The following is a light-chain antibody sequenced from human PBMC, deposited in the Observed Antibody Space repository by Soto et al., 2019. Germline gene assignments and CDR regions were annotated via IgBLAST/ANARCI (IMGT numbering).Light chain of an antibody. Sequence: EIVMTQSPATLSVSPGERATLSCRASQSVSINLAWYQQNPGQAPRLLIYGASTRATGIPARFSGSGSGTEFTLTISSLQSEDFAVYYCQHYNNWPLTFGQGTRLEIK. V-gene: IGKV3-15*01. CDR3: QHYNNWPLT. CDR2: GAS. CDR1: QSVSIN. J-gene: IGKJ5*01.